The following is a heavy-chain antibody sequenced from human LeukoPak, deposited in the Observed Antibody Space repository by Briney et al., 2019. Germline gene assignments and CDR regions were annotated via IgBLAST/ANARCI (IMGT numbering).Heavy chain of an antibody. CDR2: ISSSGSTI. J-gene: IGHJ2*01. CDR1: GFTFSSYE. Sequence: PGGSLRLSCAASGFTFSSYEMNWVRQAPGKGLEGVSYISSSGSTIYYADSVKGRFTISRDNAKNSLYLQMNSLRAEDTAVYYCARDIYDSSGYLYFDLWGRGTLVTVSS. V-gene: IGHV3-48*03. D-gene: IGHD3-22*01. CDR3: ARDIYDSSGYLYFDL.